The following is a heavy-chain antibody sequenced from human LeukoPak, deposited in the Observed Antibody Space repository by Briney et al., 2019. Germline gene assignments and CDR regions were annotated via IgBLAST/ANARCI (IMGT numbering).Heavy chain of an antibody. D-gene: IGHD3-22*01. CDR2: IYYSGST. V-gene: IGHV4-59*01. CDR3: ARGGDSSGYYY. CDR1: GGSISSYY. J-gene: IGHJ4*02. Sequence: PSETLSLTCTVSGGSISSYYWSWIRQPPGKGLEWIGYIYYSGSTNYNPSLKSRVTISVDTSKNQFSLKLSSVTAADTAVYYCARGGDSSGYYYWGQGTLVSVSS.